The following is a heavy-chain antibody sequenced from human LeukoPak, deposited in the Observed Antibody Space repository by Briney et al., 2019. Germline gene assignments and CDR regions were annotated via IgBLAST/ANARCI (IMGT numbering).Heavy chain of an antibody. CDR3: AKDPNGDYVGAFDT. Sequence: GSLRLSCAASGFTITAYAMSWVRQSPGKGLEWVSGIGITSGYIHYADSVKGRFTISRDNSKNTVYLEMSSLRAEDAAVYYCAKDPNGDYVGAFDTWGQGTMVIVSS. D-gene: IGHD4-17*01. CDR2: IGITSGYI. V-gene: IGHV3-23*01. CDR1: GFTITAYA. J-gene: IGHJ3*02.